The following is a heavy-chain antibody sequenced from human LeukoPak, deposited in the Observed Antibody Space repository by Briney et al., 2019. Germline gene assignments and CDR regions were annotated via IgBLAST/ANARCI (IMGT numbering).Heavy chain of an antibody. V-gene: IGHV3-7*03. D-gene: IGHD5-18*01. J-gene: IGHJ5*02. CDR3: ARDYSAMNPQGRFDP. CDR1: GFTFSTYS. CDR2: INQDGSAE. Sequence: SGGSLRLSCAASGFTFSTYSMSWVRQAPGKGLDWVASINQDGSAEYYVDSVRGRFTISRDNAKNSLYLQMNSLRAEDTAVYYCARDYSAMNPQGRFDPWGQGTLVTVSS.